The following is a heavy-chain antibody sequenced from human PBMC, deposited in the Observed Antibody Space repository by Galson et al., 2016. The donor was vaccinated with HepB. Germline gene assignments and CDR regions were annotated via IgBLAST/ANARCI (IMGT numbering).Heavy chain of an antibody. CDR3: SRGLDAYKAGNY. D-gene: IGHD5-24*01. CDR2: IYYTEND. J-gene: IGHJ4*02. CDR1: GGSISSSSYY. Sequence: SETLSLTCTVSGGSISSSSYYWGWIRQPPGKGLEWIGSIYYTENDYYNPSLRRRVTISVDTSKSQFSLKVDSVTAADTAVYFCSRGLDAYKAGNYWGQGTLVTVAA. V-gene: IGHV4-39*02.